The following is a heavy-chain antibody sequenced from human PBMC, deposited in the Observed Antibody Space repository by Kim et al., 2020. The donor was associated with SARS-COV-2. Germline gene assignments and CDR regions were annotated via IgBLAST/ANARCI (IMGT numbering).Heavy chain of an antibody. CDR1: GYSYTIYG. D-gene: IGHD1-26*01. V-gene: IGHV1-18*04. Sequence: ASVKVSCKTSGYSYTIYGISWVRQAPGQGLEWMGWISAYNGKTNYAENFQGRVSLTTDTSTTTAYMELRGLRSDDTAVYYCASVGYHYYALDVWGQGTTVTVS. CDR3: ASVGYHYYALDV. J-gene: IGHJ6*02. CDR2: ISAYNGKT.